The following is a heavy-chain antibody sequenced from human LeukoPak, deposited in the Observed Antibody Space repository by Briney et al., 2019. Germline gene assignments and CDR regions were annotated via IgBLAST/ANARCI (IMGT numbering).Heavy chain of an antibody. CDR2: IIPIFGIA. J-gene: IGHJ5*02. CDR1: GGTFSSYA. CDR3: ARDACSSTICQAGGNWFDP. Sequence: SVKVSCKASGGTFSSYAIGWVRQAPGQGLEWMGGIIPIFGIANYAQRFQGRVTITADESASTAYMELSSLRSEDTAVYFCARDACSSTICQAGGNWFDPWGQGTLVIVS. D-gene: IGHD2-2*01. V-gene: IGHV1-69*13.